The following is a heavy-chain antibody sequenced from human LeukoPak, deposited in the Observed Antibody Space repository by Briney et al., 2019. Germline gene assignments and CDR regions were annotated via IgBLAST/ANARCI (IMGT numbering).Heavy chain of an antibody. V-gene: IGHV1-69*04. CDR2: IIPIFGIA. D-gene: IGHD3-22*01. CDR3: ARDQWSYYDSQPQRNAAFDI. J-gene: IGHJ3*02. Sequence: SVKASCKASGGTFSSYAISWVRQAPGQGLEWMGRIIPIFGIANYAQKFQGRVTITADKSTSTAYMELSSLRSEDTAVYYCARDQWSYYDSQPQRNAAFDIWGQGTMVTVSS. CDR1: GGTFSSYA.